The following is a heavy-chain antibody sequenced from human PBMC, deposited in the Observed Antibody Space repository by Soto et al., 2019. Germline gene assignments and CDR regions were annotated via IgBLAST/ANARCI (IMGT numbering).Heavy chain of an antibody. CDR2: IYPGDSDT. D-gene: IGHD2-2*01. Sequence: PEESLKISCKGSGYSFTSYWIGWVRQMPGKGLEWMGIIYPGDSDTRYSPSFQGQVTISADKSISTAYLQWSSLKASDTAMYYCARHNGADIVLVQAAMSNTKDYYYGMDVCGQGTTVTVSS. CDR3: ARHNGADIVLVQAAMSNTKDYYYGMDV. J-gene: IGHJ6*02. CDR1: GYSFTSYW. V-gene: IGHV5-51*01.